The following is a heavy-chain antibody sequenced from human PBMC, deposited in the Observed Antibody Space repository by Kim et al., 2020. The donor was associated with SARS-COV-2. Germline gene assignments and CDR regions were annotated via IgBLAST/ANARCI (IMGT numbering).Heavy chain of an antibody. V-gene: IGHV3-23*01. J-gene: IGHJ6*02. Sequence: GGSLRLSCAASGFTFSSYAMSWVRQAPGKGLEWVSAISGSGGSTYYADSVKGRFTISRDNSKNTLYLQMNSLRAEDTAVYYCANITVQLVYYYYGMDVWGQGTTVTVSS. CDR2: ISGSGGST. D-gene: IGHD6-13*01. CDR1: GFTFSSYA. CDR3: ANITVQLVYYYYGMDV.